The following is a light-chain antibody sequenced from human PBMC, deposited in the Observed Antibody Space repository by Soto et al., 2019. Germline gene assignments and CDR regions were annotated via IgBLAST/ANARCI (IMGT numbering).Light chain of an antibody. CDR3: QQYYDYPWT. CDR2: AAS. CDR1: QTVTSY. V-gene: IGKV1-39*01. Sequence: DVQMTQSPSSLSASVGDSLTLTCRASQTVTSYLNWYQQKPGKAPKLLIYAASTLQSGVPSRFSGSGSGTEFTLTISSLQPDDFATYYCQQYYDYPWTFAQGTKVDIK. J-gene: IGKJ1*01.